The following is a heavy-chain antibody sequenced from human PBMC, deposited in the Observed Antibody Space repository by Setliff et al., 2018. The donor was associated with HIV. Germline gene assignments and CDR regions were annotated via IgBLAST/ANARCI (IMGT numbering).Heavy chain of an antibody. CDR2: INPKSGGT. Sequence: GASVKVSCKASGYTFTGYCMHWVRQAPGQGPEWLGRINPKSGGTRYAQKFQGRVSMTRDTATSTAYMELSRLRSDDSAVYYCARLPFITIFGVLNGDDGFDIWGQGTMVTVSS. CDR3: ARLPFITIFGVLNGDDGFDI. J-gene: IGHJ3*02. V-gene: IGHV1-2*06. D-gene: IGHD3-3*01. CDR1: GYTFTGYC.